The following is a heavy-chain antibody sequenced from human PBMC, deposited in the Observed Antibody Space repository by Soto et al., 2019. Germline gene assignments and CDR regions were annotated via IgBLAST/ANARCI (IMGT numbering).Heavy chain of an antibody. CDR1: GGYFSGYY. Sequence: QVQLQQWGAGLLKPSETLSLACAVYGGYFSGYYWSWIRQPPGKGLEWMGEINHSGSTNYNPSLKSRVTISVDTSKNQFSLKLSSVTAADTAVYYCARGRIVLVPAAKYNWFDPWGQGTLVTVSS. J-gene: IGHJ5*02. D-gene: IGHD2-2*01. CDR2: INHSGST. V-gene: IGHV4-34*01. CDR3: ARGRIVLVPAAKYNWFDP.